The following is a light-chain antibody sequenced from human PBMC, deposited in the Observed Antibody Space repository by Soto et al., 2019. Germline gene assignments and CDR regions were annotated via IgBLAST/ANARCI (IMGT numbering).Light chain of an antibody. CDR2: DAS. CDR3: QQRSNWPIT. V-gene: IGKV3-11*01. Sequence: IVLTQSPATLSLSSGESATLSGRATRSVSSYLAWYQQKPGQAPRLLIYDASSRPTDIPARFSGSGSGTDFTLTISSLEPEDFALYYCQQRSNWPITFGQGTRLEIK. J-gene: IGKJ5*01. CDR1: RSVSSY.